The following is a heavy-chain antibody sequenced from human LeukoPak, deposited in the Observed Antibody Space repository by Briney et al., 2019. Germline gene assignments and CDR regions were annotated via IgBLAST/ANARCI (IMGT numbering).Heavy chain of an antibody. V-gene: IGHV3-21*04. D-gene: IGHD2-2*01. CDR3: ARAGRVPAAILGGLGAFDI. CDR1: GFTFSSYS. Sequence: GGSLRLSCAASGFTFSSYSMNWVRQAPGKGLEWVSSISSSSSYIYYADSVKGRFTISRDNAKNSLYLQMNSLRAEDTAVYYCARAGRVPAAILGGLGAFDIWGQGTMVTVSS. CDR2: ISSSSSYI. J-gene: IGHJ3*02.